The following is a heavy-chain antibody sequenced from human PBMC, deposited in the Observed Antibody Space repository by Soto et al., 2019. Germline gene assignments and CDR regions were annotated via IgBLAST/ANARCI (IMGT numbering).Heavy chain of an antibody. V-gene: IGHV1-69*13. CDR1: GGTFSSYA. Sequence: SVKVSCKASGGTFSSYAISWVRQAPGQGLEWMGGIIPIFGTANYAQKFQGRVTITASESTSTAYMELSSLRSEDTAVYSFACRRIYESSGYYSPYWGQGTLVTVSS. CDR3: ACRRIYESSGYYSPY. J-gene: IGHJ4*02. CDR2: IIPIFGTA. D-gene: IGHD3-22*01.